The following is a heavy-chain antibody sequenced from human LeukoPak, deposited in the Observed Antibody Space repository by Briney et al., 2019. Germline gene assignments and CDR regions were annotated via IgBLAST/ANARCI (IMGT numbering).Heavy chain of an antibody. J-gene: IGHJ6*02. Sequence: ASVKVSCKASGGTFSSYAISWVRQAPGQGLEWMGWMNPNSGNTGYAQKFQGRVTMTRNTSISTAYMELSSLRSEDTAVYYCASQLGGYYGMDVWGQGTTVTVSS. CDR1: GGTFSSYA. CDR2: MNPNSGNT. CDR3: ASQLGGYYGMDV. D-gene: IGHD7-27*01. V-gene: IGHV1-8*02.